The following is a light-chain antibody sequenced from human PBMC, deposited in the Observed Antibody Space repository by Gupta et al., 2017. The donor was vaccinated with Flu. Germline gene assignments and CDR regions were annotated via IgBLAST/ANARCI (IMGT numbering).Light chain of an antibody. J-gene: IGLJ1*01. CDR2: RDN. V-gene: IGLV10-54*04. Sequence: LGQTATLTCTGNTNGEGAAWLQHRQGHPPKLLSYRDNKRPSEISERFSASRSGNTTSLTITGLQPEDEADYYCSTWDRSLSVAVFGSGTKVTVL. CDR1: TNGEG. CDR3: STWDRSLSVAV.